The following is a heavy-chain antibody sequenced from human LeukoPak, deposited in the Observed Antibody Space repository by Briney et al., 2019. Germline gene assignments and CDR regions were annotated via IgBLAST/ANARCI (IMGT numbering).Heavy chain of an antibody. D-gene: IGHD6-19*01. Sequence: GGSLRLSCAASVFTSYIYAMRGGPAALGEGGGCGSDILGRGGITYSADTVKGGYTISRDNSKNTLYLQMNSLRAEDSLRAEDTAVYYCAKGAPTSGWYYFGYWGQGTLVTVSS. J-gene: IGHJ4*02. CDR2: ILGRGGIT. CDR1: VFTSYIYA. CDR3: AKGAPTSGWYYFGY. V-gene: IGHV3-23*01.